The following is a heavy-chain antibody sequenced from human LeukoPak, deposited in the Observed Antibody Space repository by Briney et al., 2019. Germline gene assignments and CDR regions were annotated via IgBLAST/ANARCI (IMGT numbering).Heavy chain of an antibody. Sequence: ASVKVSCKASGYTFTSYGISWVRQAPGQGLEWMGWISAYNANTNYAQKLQGRVTMTTDTSTSTAYMELRSLRSDDTAVYYCARDSIGYCSGGSCYSSSYFDFWGQGTLVTVSS. D-gene: IGHD2-15*01. J-gene: IGHJ4*02. V-gene: IGHV1-18*01. CDR3: ARDSIGYCSGGSCYSSSYFDF. CDR1: GYTFTSYG. CDR2: ISAYNANT.